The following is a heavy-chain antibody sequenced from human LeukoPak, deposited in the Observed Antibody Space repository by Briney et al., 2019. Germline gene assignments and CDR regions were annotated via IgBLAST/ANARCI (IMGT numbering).Heavy chain of an antibody. Sequence: PSETLSLTCTVSGRSISSYYWSWIRQPPGKGLEWIGYIYYSGSTNYNPSLKSRVTISVDTSKNQFSLKLSSVTAADTAVYYCARRVGATTEVWFDPWGQGTLVTVSS. J-gene: IGHJ5*02. CDR3: ARRVGATTEVWFDP. V-gene: IGHV4-59*08. CDR1: GRSISSYY. D-gene: IGHD1-26*01. CDR2: IYYSGST.